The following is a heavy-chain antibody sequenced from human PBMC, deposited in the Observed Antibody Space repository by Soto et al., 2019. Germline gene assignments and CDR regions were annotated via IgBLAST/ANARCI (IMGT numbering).Heavy chain of an antibody. CDR2: IYYSGST. CDR1: GGSISSYY. Sequence: QVQLQESGPGLVKPSETLSLTCTVSGGSISSYYWSWIRQPPGKGLEWIGYIYYSGSTNYNPSLKSRVTISVDTSKNQFSLKLSSVTAADTAVYYCARVVTMVRGAPRGFDPWGQGTLVTVSS. CDR3: ARVVTMVRGAPRGFDP. D-gene: IGHD3-10*01. V-gene: IGHV4-59*01. J-gene: IGHJ5*02.